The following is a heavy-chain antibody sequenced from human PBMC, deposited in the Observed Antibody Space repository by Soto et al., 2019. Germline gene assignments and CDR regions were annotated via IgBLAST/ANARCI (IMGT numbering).Heavy chain of an antibody. V-gene: IGHV3-23*01. J-gene: IGHJ3*01. CDR1: GFTFSSYA. CDR2: ITVSGDYT. CDR3: GKDPNGDYFGAFDF. D-gene: IGHD4-17*01. Sequence: EVQMLESGGGLVQPGGSLRLSCAASGFTFSSYALTWVGQAPGKGLEWVSPITVSGDYTRYTDSVKGRFTITRDNAKNTLFLQMKSLRADDTAIYYCGKDPNGDYFGAFDFWGQGTMVTVSS.